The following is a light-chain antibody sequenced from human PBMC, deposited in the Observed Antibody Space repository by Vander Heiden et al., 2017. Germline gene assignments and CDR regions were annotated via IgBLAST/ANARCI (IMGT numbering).Light chain of an antibody. Sequence: SSELTQDPAVSVALGQTVRITCQGDSLRSYYESWYQQKSGQAPVLVIYGKNNRPSGIPDRFSGSSSGNTASLTITGAQAEDEADYYCNSRDSSGNHLVFGTGTKVTVL. J-gene: IGLJ1*01. CDR1: SLRSYY. V-gene: IGLV3-19*01. CDR3: NSRDSSGNHLV. CDR2: GKN.